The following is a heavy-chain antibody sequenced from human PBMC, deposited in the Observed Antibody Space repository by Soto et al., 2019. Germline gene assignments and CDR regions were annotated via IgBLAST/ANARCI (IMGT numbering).Heavy chain of an antibody. Sequence: SETLSLTCTVSGGPISSSTYHWGWIRLPPGKGLEWIGTVSSTGGTFYNPSLRGRVTISVDTSNNQFSLKLSSVTAADTAVYYCARQQDQNYSDDFSNLDDFDIW. D-gene: IGHD1-26*01. CDR3: ARQQDQNYSDDFSNLDDFDI. CDR2: VSSTGGT. J-gene: IGHJ3*02. V-gene: IGHV4-39*01. CDR1: GGPISSSTYH.